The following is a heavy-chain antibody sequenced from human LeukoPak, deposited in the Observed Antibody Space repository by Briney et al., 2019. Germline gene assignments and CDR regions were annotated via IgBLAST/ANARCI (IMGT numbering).Heavy chain of an antibody. V-gene: IGHV3-74*01. Sequence: GGSLRLSCAVSGFPFNNHWMHWVRQAPGKGLVWISRINTDGRTTNYADSVKGRFTISRDNARNMFYLQMNSLRAEDTAVYYCARDVNWNQVDYWGQGSLVTVSS. CDR1: GFPFNNHW. CDR3: ARDVNWNQVDY. D-gene: IGHD1-20*01. CDR2: INTDGRTT. J-gene: IGHJ4*02.